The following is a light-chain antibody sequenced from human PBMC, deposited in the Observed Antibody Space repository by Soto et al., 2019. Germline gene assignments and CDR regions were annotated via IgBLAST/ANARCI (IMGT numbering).Light chain of an antibody. CDR1: QSVSIH. V-gene: IGKV3-20*01. J-gene: IGKJ1*01. CDR2: CGL. Sequence: IVMAQSPATLSVSPGEGVTLSCRARQSVSIHLAWYQQKPGQAPRILVYCGLNRATRIPDSVSGSGSGTDFTLTISRLEPEDFDVYYCQQYGSSGTFGQGTKVDIK. CDR3: QQYGSSGT.